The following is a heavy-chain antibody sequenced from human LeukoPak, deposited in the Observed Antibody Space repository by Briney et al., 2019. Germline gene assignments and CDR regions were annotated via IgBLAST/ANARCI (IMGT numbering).Heavy chain of an antibody. CDR3: AKDGSSSWWPDRYYYYYYYMDV. J-gene: IGHJ6*03. D-gene: IGHD6-13*01. V-gene: IGHV3-30*02. Sequence: GGSLRLSCAASGFTFSSYGMHCVREAPGRGLGRVAFIRDEGSKKYYADYVKGRFTIYRDNSKNTLYLQMNSLRAEDTAVYYCAKDGSSSWWPDRYYYYYYYMDVWGKGTTVTISS. CDR1: GFTFSSYG. CDR2: IRDEGSKK.